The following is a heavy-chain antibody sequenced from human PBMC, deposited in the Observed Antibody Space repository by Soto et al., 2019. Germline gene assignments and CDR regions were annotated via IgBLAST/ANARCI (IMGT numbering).Heavy chain of an antibody. CDR1: GGTFRNLA. V-gene: IGHV1-69*06. CDR2: IVPLFDTT. Sequence: QVQLVQSGAEVKKPGSSVKVSCKASGGTFRNLAFTWVRQAPGQGLEWMGGIVPLFDTTDYAQKFQDRVTMTVAKSTNTAFLELRSLGYEDTAVYYCATNLEWEELNYFFYGMDVWGQGTTVTVSS. J-gene: IGHJ6*02. CDR3: ATNLEWEELNYFFYGMDV. D-gene: IGHD1-26*01.